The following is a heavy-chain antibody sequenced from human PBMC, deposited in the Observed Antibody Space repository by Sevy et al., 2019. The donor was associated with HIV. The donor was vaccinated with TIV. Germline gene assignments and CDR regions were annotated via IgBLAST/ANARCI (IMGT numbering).Heavy chain of an antibody. CDR1: GYSFTSYW. D-gene: IGHD3-3*01. Sequence: GESLKISCKGSGYSFTSYWIGWVRQMPGKGLEWMGIIDPGDSDTRYSPSFQGQVTISADKSISTAYLQWSSLKASDIAMYYCARHGPYYDFWSGYYRANWFDPWGQGTLVTVSS. CDR3: ARHGPYYDFWSGYYRANWFDP. CDR2: IDPGDSDT. J-gene: IGHJ5*02. V-gene: IGHV5-51*01.